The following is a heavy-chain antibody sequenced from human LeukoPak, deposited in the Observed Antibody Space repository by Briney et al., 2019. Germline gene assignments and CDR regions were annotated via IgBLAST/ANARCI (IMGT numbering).Heavy chain of an antibody. CDR1: GGTFSSYA. CDR2: IIPIFGTA. J-gene: IGHJ3*02. CDR3: ARDYGTTLNAFDI. V-gene: IGHV1-69*05. Sequence: ASVKVSCKASGGTFSSYAISWVRRAPGQGLEWMGGIIPIFGTANYAQKFQGRVTITTDESTSTAYMELSSLRSEDTAVYYCARDYGTTLNAFDIWGQGTMVTVSS. D-gene: IGHD4-11*01.